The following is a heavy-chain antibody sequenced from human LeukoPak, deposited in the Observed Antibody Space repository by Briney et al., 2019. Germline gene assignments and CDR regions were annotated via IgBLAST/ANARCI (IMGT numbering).Heavy chain of an antibody. CDR2: INHSGST. V-gene: IGHV4-34*01. Sequence: SETLSLTCAVYGGSFSGYYWSWIRQPPGKGLEWIGGINHSGSTNYNPSLKSRVTISVDTSKNQFSLKLSSVTAADTAVYYCARHNSEIAVAGRGVYYFDYWGQGTLVTVSP. CDR3: ARHNSEIAVAGRGVYYFDY. D-gene: IGHD6-19*01. CDR1: GGSFSGYY. J-gene: IGHJ4*02.